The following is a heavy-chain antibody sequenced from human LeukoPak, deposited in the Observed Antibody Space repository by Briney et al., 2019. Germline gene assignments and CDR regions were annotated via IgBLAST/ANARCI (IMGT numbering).Heavy chain of an antibody. Sequence: ASVKVSCKASGYTFTSYGISWVRQAPGQGLEWMGWINPNSGGTNYAQKFQGRVTMTRDTSISTAYMELSRLRSDDTAVYYCARSLRYKGYWGQGTLVTVSS. CDR1: GYTFTSYG. J-gene: IGHJ4*02. V-gene: IGHV1-2*02. CDR2: INPNSGGT. CDR3: ARSLRYKGY. D-gene: IGHD2-2*02.